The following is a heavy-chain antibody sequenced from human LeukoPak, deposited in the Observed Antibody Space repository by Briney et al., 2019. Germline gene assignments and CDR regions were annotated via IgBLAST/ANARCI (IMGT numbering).Heavy chain of an antibody. CDR2: ISSSSSTI. CDR3: ASSLPSPDIVVVPAAFYGMDV. V-gene: IGHV3-48*02. Sequence: GGSLRLSCAASGFTFSSYSMNWVRQAPGKGLEWVSYISSSSSTIYYADSVKGRFTISRDNAKNSLYLQMNSLRDEDTAVYYCASSLPSPDIVVVPAAFYGMDVWGQGTTVTVSS. J-gene: IGHJ6*02. CDR1: GFTFSSYS. D-gene: IGHD2-2*01.